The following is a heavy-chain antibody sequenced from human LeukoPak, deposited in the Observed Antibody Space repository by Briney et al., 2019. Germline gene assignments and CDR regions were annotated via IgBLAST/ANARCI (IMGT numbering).Heavy chain of an antibody. CDR3: AKWDYGGTIYDAFDI. CDR2: IYSGGNT. V-gene: IGHV3-66*02. D-gene: IGHD4-23*01. J-gene: IGHJ3*02. Sequence: GGSLRLSCAASGFTVSSNYMNWVRQAPGKGLEWVSVIYSGGNTYYADSVKGRFTISRDNSKNTLYLQMNSLRAEDTAVYYCAKWDYGGTIYDAFDIWGQGTMVTVSS. CDR1: GFTVSSNY.